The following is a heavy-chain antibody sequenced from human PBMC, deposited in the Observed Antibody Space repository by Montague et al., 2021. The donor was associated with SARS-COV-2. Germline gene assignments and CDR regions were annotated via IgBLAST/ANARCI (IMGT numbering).Heavy chain of an antibody. V-gene: IGHV4-39*01. CDR3: ARFPASYYYDSKAAPATPDAFDI. D-gene: IGHD3-22*01. Sequence: SETRSLTCTVSGGSISSRSYYWGWIRQPPGKGLEWIGSIYYSGSTYYNPSLKSRVTISIDTSKNQFSLKLSSVTAADTAVYYCARFPASYYYDSKAAPATPDAFDIWGQGTMVTVSS. CDR2: IYYSGST. J-gene: IGHJ3*02. CDR1: GGSISSRSYY.